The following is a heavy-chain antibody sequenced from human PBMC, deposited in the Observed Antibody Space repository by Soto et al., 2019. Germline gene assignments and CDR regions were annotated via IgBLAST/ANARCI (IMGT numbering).Heavy chain of an antibody. CDR1: GFTFSSYS. CDR2: ISSSSTYI. Sequence: GGSLRLSCAASGFTFSSYSMNWVRQAPGKGLEWVSSISSSSTYIYYADSVKGRFTISRDNAKNSLYLQMNSLRAEDTAVYYCARRVLRYCPGGSCYVDYWGQGNLVTVSS. V-gene: IGHV3-21*01. D-gene: IGHD2-15*01. J-gene: IGHJ4*02. CDR3: ARRVLRYCPGGSCYVDY.